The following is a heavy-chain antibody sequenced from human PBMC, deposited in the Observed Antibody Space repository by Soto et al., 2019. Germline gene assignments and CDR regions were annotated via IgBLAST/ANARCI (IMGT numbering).Heavy chain of an antibody. CDR2: IYYSGST. D-gene: IGHD2-15*01. V-gene: IGHV4-30-4*01. Sequence: NPSETLSLTCTVSGGSISSGDYYWSWIRQPPGKGLEWIGYIYYSGSTYYNLSLKSRVTISVDTSKNQFSLKLSSVTAADTAVYYCARDRGYCSGGSCYTNWFDPWGQGTLVTVSS. CDR1: GGSISSGDYY. J-gene: IGHJ5*02. CDR3: ARDRGYCSGGSCYTNWFDP.